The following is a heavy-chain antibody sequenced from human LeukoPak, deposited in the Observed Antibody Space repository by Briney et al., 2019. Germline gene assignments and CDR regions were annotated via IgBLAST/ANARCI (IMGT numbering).Heavy chain of an antibody. CDR1: GGSITSSTHY. D-gene: IGHD1-7*01. CDR2: IYYGGST. Sequence: SETLSLTCTVSGGSITSSTHYWGWIRQPPGKGLEWIGSIYYGGSTYYNPSLKSRVIISGDTSKNQFSLKLSSVTAADTAVYYCARKYNWNYNWFDPWGQGTLVTVSS. J-gene: IGHJ5*02. CDR3: ARKYNWNYNWFDP. V-gene: IGHV4-39*01.